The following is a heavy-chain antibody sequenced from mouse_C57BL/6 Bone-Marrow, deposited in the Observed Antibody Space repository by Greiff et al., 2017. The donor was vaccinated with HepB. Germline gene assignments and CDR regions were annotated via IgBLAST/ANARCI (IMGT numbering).Heavy chain of an antibody. Sequence: VQLQESDAELVKPGASVKISCKVSGYTFTDHTIHWMKQRPEQGLEWIGYIYPRDGSTKYNEKFKGKATLTADKSSSTAYMQLNSLTSEDSAVYICARRSSHYYGSSHYFEYWGQGTTLTVSS. CDR3: ARRSSHYYGSSHYFEY. J-gene: IGHJ2*01. D-gene: IGHD1-1*01. CDR2: IYPRDGST. CDR1: GYTFTDHT. V-gene: IGHV1-78*01.